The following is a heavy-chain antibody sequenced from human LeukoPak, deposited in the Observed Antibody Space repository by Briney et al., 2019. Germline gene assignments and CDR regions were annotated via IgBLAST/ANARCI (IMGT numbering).Heavy chain of an antibody. CDR3: ARVSGYCSGGSCYGLPSHGLDV. Sequence: ASVKVSCKASGYTFTNYFMHWVRQAPGQGLEWMGIINPSGGSTSYAQKFQGRVTMTRDTSTSTVYMELSSLRSEDTAVYYCARVSGYCSGGSCYGLPSHGLDVWPRDHGHRLL. CDR2: INPSGGST. J-gene: IGHJ6*02. V-gene: IGHV1-46*01. CDR1: GYTFTNYF. D-gene: IGHD2-15*01.